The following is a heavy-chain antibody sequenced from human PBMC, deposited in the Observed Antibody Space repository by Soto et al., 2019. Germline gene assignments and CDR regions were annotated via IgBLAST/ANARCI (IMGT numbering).Heavy chain of an antibody. CDR3: AKTPLKYCSGGGCYWPRDY. CDR1: GFTFSSYA. Sequence: PGGSLRLSCAASGFTFSSYAMSWVRQAPGKGLEWVSAISGSGGSTYYADSVKGRFTISRDNSKNTLYLQMNSLRAEDTAVYYCAKTPLKYCSGGGCYWPRDYWGQGTLVTVSS. J-gene: IGHJ4*02. CDR2: ISGSGGST. D-gene: IGHD2-15*01. V-gene: IGHV3-23*01.